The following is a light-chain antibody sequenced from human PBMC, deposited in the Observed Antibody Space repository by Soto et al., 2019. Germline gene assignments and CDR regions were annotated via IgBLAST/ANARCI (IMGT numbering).Light chain of an antibody. CDR2: SAS. J-gene: IGKJ4*01. CDR1: HDISTY. CDR3: QQSFNTLT. Sequence: DIQMTQSPSSLSAAVGDRVTITCRASHDISTYLCWYQQRPGKAPKLLMYSASILQSGVPPRFSGSGSGTDFTLTISSQQPEDIATYYCQQSFNTLTFGGGTKVEIK. V-gene: IGKV1-39*01.